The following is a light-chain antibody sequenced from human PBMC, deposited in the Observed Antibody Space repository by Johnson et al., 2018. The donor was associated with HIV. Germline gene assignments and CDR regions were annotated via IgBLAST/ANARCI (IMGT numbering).Light chain of an antibody. J-gene: IGLJ1*01. CDR1: SSNIGNNY. V-gene: IGLV1-51*02. CDR2: ENN. CDR3: GTWDSSLNSGV. Sequence: QSVLTQPPSVSAAPGQKVTISCSGSSSNIGNNYVSWYQQLPGTAHKLLIYENNKRPSGITDRFSGSKSGTSAALGITGLQTGDEADYYCGTWDSSLNSGVFGNGTKVTVL.